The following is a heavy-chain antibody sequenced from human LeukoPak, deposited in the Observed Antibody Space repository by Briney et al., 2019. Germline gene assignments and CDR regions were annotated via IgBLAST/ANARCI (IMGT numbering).Heavy chain of an antibody. J-gene: IGHJ4*02. Sequence: SQTLSLTCTVSGGSISSGDYYWSWIRQPPGKGLEWIGYIYYSGSTYYNPSLKSRVTISVDTSTNQFSLKLSSVTAADTAVYYCARVDRTVTTGYYFDYWGQGTLVTVSS. CDR1: GGSISSGDYY. CDR3: ARVDRTVTTGYYFDY. V-gene: IGHV4-30-4*01. D-gene: IGHD4-17*01. CDR2: IYYSGST.